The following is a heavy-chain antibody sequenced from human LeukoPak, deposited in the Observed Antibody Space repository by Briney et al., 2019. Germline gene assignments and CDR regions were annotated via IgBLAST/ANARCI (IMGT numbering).Heavy chain of an antibody. CDR1: GGSISSSSYY. CDR3: ARITVTTKIFDY. J-gene: IGHJ4*02. D-gene: IGHD4-17*01. CDR2: IYYSGST. Sequence: SETLSLTCTVSGGSISSSSYYWGWIRQPPGKGLECIGYIYYSGSTNYNPSLKSRVIISVDTSKNQFSLKLSSVTAADTAVYYCARITVTTKIFDYWGQGTLVTVSS. V-gene: IGHV4-61*05.